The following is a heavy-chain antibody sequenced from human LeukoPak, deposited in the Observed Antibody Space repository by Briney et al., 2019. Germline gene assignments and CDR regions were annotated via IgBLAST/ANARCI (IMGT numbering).Heavy chain of an antibody. D-gene: IGHD3-10*01. V-gene: IGHV1-69*01. CDR1: GGTFSSYA. J-gene: IGHJ4*02. CDR3: ARGREDYYGSGSYYTPFDH. Sequence: SVKVSCKASGGTFSSYAISWVRQAPGQGLEWMGGIIPIFGTANYAQKFQGRVTITADESTSTAYMELSSLRSEDTAVYYCARGREDYYGSGSYYTPFDHWGQGTLVTVSS. CDR2: IIPIFGTA.